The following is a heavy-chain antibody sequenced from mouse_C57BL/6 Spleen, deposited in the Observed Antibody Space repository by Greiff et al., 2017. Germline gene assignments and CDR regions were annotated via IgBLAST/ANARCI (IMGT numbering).Heavy chain of an antibody. J-gene: IGHJ4*01. CDR2: ISSGSSTI. Sequence: EVQLVESGGGLVKPGASLKLSCAASGFTFSGYGMHWVRQAPEKGLEWVAYISSGSSTIYYADTVKGRVTISRDTAKNTLCLQMTGLRSEDTAMYYCACAGAMDYWGQGTSVTVSS. CDR1: GFTFSGYG. D-gene: IGHD4-1*01. CDR3: ACAGAMDY. V-gene: IGHV5-17*01.